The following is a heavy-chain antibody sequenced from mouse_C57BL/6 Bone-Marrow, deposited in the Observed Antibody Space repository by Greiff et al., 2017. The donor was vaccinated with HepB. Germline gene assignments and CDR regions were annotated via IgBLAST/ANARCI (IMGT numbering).Heavy chain of an antibody. Sequence: QVQLQESGPGLVAPSQSLSITCTVSGFSLTSYGVDWVRQSPGKGLEWLGVIWGVGSTNYNSALKSRLSISKDNSKSQVFLKMNSLQTDDTAMYYCARSYYGSSPFAMDYWGQGTSVTVSS. CDR2: IWGVGST. J-gene: IGHJ4*01. V-gene: IGHV2-6*01. CDR3: ARSYYGSSPFAMDY. D-gene: IGHD1-1*01. CDR1: GFSLTSYG.